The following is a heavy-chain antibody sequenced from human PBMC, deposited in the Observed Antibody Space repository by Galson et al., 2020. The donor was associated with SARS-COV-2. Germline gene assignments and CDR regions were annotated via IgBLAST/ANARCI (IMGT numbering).Heavy chain of an antibody. CDR3: ARDPRLNYYDSSGYWVGMDV. J-gene: IGHJ6*02. CDR2: ISISSSTI. CDR1: GFTFSDYY. D-gene: IGHD3-22*01. V-gene: IGHV3-11*01. Sequence: GGSLRLSCAASGFTFSDYYMSWIRQAPGKGLEWVSYISISSSTIYYADPVKGRFTIPRDNAKNSLYLQMNSLRAEDTAVYYCARDPRLNYYDSSGYWVGMDVWGQGTTVTVSS.